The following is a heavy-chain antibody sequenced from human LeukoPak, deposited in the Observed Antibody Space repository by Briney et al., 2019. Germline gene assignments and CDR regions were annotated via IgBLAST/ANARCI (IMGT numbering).Heavy chain of an antibody. Sequence: PSETLSLTCTVSGGSLISSDYHWGWVRQPPGKGLEWIGTISYSGNTDYNPSLRSRVTISVDTSNNQFSLRLGSVTAADTAVYHCARHCCSGPAKRVFDIWGQGTMVTVS. CDR2: ISYSGNT. D-gene: IGHD2-15*01. J-gene: IGHJ3*02. CDR1: GGSLISSDYH. V-gene: IGHV4-39*01. CDR3: ARHCCSGPAKRVFDI.